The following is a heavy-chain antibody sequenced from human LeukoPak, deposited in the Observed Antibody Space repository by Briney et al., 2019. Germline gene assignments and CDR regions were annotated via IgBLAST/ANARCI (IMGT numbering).Heavy chain of an antibody. V-gene: IGHV3-23*01. CDR1: GFSFSTYA. J-gene: IGHJ4*02. Sequence: GGSLRLSCAASGFSFSTYAMNWVRQAPGKWLEWVSIIGASGGSTYYADSVKGRFTISRDNSKNTLYLQMNSLRAEDTAVYYCAKSRYTGGWFDYWGQGTLVTVSS. D-gene: IGHD6-19*01. CDR3: AKSRYTGGWFDY. CDR2: IGASGGST.